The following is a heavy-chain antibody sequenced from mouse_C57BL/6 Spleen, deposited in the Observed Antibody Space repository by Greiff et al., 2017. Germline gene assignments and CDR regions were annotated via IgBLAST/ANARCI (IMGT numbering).Heavy chain of an antibody. V-gene: IGHV6-6*01. Sequence: DVKVEESGGGLVQPGGSMKLSCAASGFTFSDAWMDWVRQSPEKGLEWVAEIRNKANNHATYYAESVKGRFTISRDDSKSSVYLQMNSLRAGDTGIYYCTREDDYGAWFAYWGQGTLVTVSA. CDR1: GFTFSDAW. D-gene: IGHD2-4*01. CDR3: TREDDYGAWFAY. CDR2: IRNKANNHAT. J-gene: IGHJ3*01.